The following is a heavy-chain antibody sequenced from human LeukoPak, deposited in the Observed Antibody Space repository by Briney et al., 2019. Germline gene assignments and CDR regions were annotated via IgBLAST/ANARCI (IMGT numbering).Heavy chain of an antibody. D-gene: IGHD3-9*01. CDR3: ATVAGYYNWNYDY. CDR2: ISNSGNTK. V-gene: IGHV3-48*03. Sequence: PGGSLRLSCAASGFTFSNYEMNWIRQASGKGLEWISYISNSGNTKYYADSVKGRFTISRDNAKNSLYVQMNSLRAEDTAVYYCATVAGYYNWNYDYWGQGTLVTVSS. CDR1: GFTFSNYE. J-gene: IGHJ4*02.